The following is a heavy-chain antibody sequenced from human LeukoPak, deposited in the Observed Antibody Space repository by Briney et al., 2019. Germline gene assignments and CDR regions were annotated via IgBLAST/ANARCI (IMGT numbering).Heavy chain of an antibody. Sequence: ASVKVSCKASGYTFTSYGISWVRQAPRQGLEWVGWISGYNGNTNYAQKVQGRVNMTTDTSTSTAYMELRSLRSDYTAVYYCARAPRGYSYGYLDFWGQGSLVTVSS. D-gene: IGHD5-18*01. CDR1: GYTFTSYG. CDR2: ISGYNGNT. J-gene: IGHJ4*02. V-gene: IGHV1-18*04. CDR3: ARAPRGYSYGYLDF.